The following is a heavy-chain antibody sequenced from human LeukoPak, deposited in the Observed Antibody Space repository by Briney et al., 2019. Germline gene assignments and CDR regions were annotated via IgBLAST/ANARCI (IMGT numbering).Heavy chain of an antibody. CDR3: AKNGGDSYGTGHFDY. V-gene: IGHV3-23*01. J-gene: IGHJ4*02. CDR1: GFTFSSFG. CDR2: IGGRGDNT. Sequence: GGSLRLSCAASGFTFSSFGIHWVRQAPGKGLEWVSAIGGRGDNTYYADSVRGRFTISRDNSKSTLYLQMNSLRAEDTAIYYCAKNGGDSYGTGHFDYWGQGTLVTVSS. D-gene: IGHD2-21*02.